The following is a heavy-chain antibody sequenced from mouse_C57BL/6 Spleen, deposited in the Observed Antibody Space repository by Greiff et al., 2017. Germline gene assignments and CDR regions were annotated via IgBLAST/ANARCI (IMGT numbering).Heavy chain of an antibody. J-gene: IGHJ3*01. Sequence: VHLHQSGPELVKPGASVKIPCKASGYTFTDYNMDWVKQSHGKSLEWIGDINPNNGGTIYNQKFKGKATLTVDKSSSTAYMELRSLTSEDTAVYYCARQARKLYDGYTVWFAYWGQGTLVTVSA. CDR2: INPNNGGT. CDR1: GYTFTDYN. V-gene: IGHV1-18*01. D-gene: IGHD2-3*01. CDR3: ARQARKLYDGYTVWFAY.